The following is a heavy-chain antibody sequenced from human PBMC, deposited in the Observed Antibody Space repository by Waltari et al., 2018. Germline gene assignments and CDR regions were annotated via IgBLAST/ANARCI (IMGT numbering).Heavy chain of an antibody. J-gene: IGHJ4*02. CDR2: IRYDGSNK. Sequence: QVQLVESGGGVVQPGGSLRLSCAASGFTFSSYGMHWVRQAPGQGLEWVAFIRYDGSNKYYADSVKGRFTISRDNSKNTLYLQMNSLRAEDTAVYYCAKDRERYCSSTSCYLDYWGQGTLVTVSS. CDR3: AKDRERYCSSTSCYLDY. D-gene: IGHD2-2*01. V-gene: IGHV3-30*02. CDR1: GFTFSSYG.